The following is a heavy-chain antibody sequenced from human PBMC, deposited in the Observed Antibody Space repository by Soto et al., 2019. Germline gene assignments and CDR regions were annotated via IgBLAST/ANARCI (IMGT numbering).Heavy chain of an antibody. CDR3: ARDLWGYCGTDCYPLDV. CDR1: GASISGCY. J-gene: IGHJ6*02. V-gene: IGHV4-59*01. CDR2: MYNTGST. Sequence: SETLSLTCTVSGASISGCYWSWMRQPPGRGLEWIGYMYNTGSTVYNPSFKSRVTISVDTSKNQFSLKLNSVTAADTAVYYCARDLWGYCGTDCYPLDVWGQGTTVTVS. D-gene: IGHD2-21*02.